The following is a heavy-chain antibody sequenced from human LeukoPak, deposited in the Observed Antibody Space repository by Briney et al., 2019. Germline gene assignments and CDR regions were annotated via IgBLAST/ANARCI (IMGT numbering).Heavy chain of an antibody. J-gene: IGHJ4*02. Sequence: ASVKVSCKASGYTFTHHGISWVRQAPGQGLEWMGWISCYNGDTIYAQNVQGRVTMTTDASTRTAYIELRNLRSDDTAMYYRARDPSNSSGYHAHFDSWGQGTLVTVSS. V-gene: IGHV1-18*01. D-gene: IGHD3-22*01. CDR3: ARDPSNSSGYHAHFDS. CDR1: GYTFTHHG. CDR2: ISCYNGDT.